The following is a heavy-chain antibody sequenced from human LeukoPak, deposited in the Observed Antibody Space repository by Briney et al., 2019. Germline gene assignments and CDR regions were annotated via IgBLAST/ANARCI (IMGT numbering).Heavy chain of an antibody. D-gene: IGHD3-10*01. CDR1: GGTFSSYT. CDR3: ARGRRDYYYYYYMDV. V-gene: IGHV1-69*13. J-gene: IGHJ6*03. Sequence: SVTVSCKASGGTFSSYTISWVRQAPGQGLEWMGGIIPIFGTANYAQKFQGRVTITADESTSTAYMELSSLRSEDTAVYYCARGRRDYYYYYYMDVWGKGTTVTISS. CDR2: IIPIFGTA.